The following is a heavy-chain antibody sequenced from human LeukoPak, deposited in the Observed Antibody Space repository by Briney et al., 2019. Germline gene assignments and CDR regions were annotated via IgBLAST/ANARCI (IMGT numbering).Heavy chain of an antibody. Sequence: GGSLRLSCAASGFTFSSYAMHWVRQAPGKGLEYVSAISSNGGSTYYANSVKGRFTISRDNSKNTLYLQMGSLRAEDMAVHYCARGGGGSSLSFFDYWGQGTLVTVSS. CDR1: GFTFSSYA. CDR2: ISSNGGST. CDR3: ARGGGGSSLSFFDY. V-gene: IGHV3-64*01. D-gene: IGHD6-13*01. J-gene: IGHJ4*02.